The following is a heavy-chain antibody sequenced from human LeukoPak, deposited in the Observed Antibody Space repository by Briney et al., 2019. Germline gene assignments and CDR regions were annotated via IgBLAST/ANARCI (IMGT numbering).Heavy chain of an antibody. D-gene: IGHD4-17*01. CDR1: GFNFTSYG. CDR3: AKAKNDYGDYYYMDV. CDR2: IQYDGSNK. J-gene: IGHJ6*03. Sequence: GGSLRLSCAAPGFNFTSYGMHWVRQAPGKGLEWVAFIQYDGSNKYCADSVKGRFTISRDNSKNTLYLQMNSLRAEDTAVYLCAKAKNDYGDYYYMDVWGKGTTVTVSS. V-gene: IGHV3-30*02.